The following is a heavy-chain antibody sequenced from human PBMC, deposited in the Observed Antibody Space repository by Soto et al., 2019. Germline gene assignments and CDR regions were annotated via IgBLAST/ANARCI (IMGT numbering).Heavy chain of an antibody. CDR1: GDSISNYY. D-gene: IGHD5-12*01. CDR3: AKANSGYGSFDH. CDR2: IYYSGST. Sequence: PSETLSLTCTVSGDSISNYYCSWIRQSPGKGLEWIGYIYYSGSTKYNPSLKSRVTISIDKSKNQFSLKLTSVTAADTAVYYCAKANSGYGSFDHWGQGMLVTVSS. V-gene: IGHV4-59*01. J-gene: IGHJ4*02.